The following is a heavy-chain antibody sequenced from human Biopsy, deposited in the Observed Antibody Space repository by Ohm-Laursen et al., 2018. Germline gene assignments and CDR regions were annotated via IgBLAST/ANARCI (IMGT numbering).Heavy chain of an antibody. Sequence: GSSVKVSCKASGYTFTDYYIHWVRQSPGQGLEWMGWINPNSGATNSAQKFRDRVTLTRDTSISAVYIDLRRLKSDDAAIHYCARDRMTDVFGGPTRTDVFDSWGQGTPVTVSS. CDR2: INPNSGAT. CDR3: ARDRMTDVFGGPTRTDVFDS. D-gene: IGHD3-10*01. V-gene: IGHV1-2*02. CDR1: GYTFTDYY. J-gene: IGHJ4*02.